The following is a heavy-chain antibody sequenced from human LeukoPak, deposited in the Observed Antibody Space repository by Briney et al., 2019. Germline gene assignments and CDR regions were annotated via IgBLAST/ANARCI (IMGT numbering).Heavy chain of an antibody. CDR3: ARGRGRSSWFYGYNWFDP. CDR1: GFTFSSYA. D-gene: IGHD6-13*01. V-gene: IGHV4-34*01. J-gene: IGHJ5*02. Sequence: GSLRLSCAASGFTFSSYAMSWVRQPPGKGLEWIGEINHSGSTNYNPSLKSRVTISVDTSKNQFSLKLSSVTAADTAVYYCARGRGRSSWFYGYNWFDPWGQGTLVTVSS. CDR2: INHSGST.